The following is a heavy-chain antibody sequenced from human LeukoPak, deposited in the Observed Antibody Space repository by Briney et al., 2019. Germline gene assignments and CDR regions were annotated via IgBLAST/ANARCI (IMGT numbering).Heavy chain of an antibody. CDR2: VNPNSGNT. CDR3: ARSRPYATLNYYYYYYMDV. J-gene: IGHJ6*03. D-gene: IGHD4-17*01. CDR1: GYTFTSYD. Sequence: RWASVKVSCKTSGYTFTSYDLNWVRQATGQGLEWMGWVNPNSGNTGYAQKFQGRVTITRNTSISTAYMELSSLRSEDTAVYYCARSRPYATLNYYYYYYMDVWGKGTTVTVSS. V-gene: IGHV1-8*01.